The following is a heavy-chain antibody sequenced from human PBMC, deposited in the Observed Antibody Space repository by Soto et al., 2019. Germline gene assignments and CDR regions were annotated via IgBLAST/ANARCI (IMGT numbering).Heavy chain of an antibody. CDR3: VRPLPSGQTHARDV. Sequence: GSLRLSCAASGLPVAGSYMAWVRQAPGKGLEWASVIYNDGTTYYSQSVEGRFTISRDTSKNTLYLQMDRLRDEDTAVYYCVRPLPSGQTHARDVWGQGTTVTVSS. D-gene: IGHD3-10*01. J-gene: IGHJ6*02. V-gene: IGHV3-53*01. CDR1: GLPVAGSY. CDR2: IYNDGTT.